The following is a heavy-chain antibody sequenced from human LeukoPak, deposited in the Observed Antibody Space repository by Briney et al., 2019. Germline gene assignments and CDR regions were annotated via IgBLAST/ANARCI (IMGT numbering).Heavy chain of an antibody. CDR2: MNPNSGNT. J-gene: IGHJ4*02. D-gene: IGHD3-10*01. CDR1: GYTFTSYD. CDR3: ARGFNYYGSGSYSY. Sequence: ASVNVSCKASGYTFTSYDINWVRQATGQGLEWMGWMNPNSGNTGYAQKFQGRVTITRNTSISTAYMELSSLRSEDTAVYYCARGFNYYGSGSYSYWGQGTLVTVSS. V-gene: IGHV1-8*03.